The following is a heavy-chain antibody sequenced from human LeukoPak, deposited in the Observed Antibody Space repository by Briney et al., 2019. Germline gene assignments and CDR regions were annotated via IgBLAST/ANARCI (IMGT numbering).Heavy chain of an antibody. CDR2: INPSGGST. CDR3: ARDHESGGYSGYDPFDY. Sequence: ASVKVSCKASGYTFTSYYMHWVRQAPGQGLEWMGIINPSGGSTSYAQKFQGRVTMTRDMSTSTVYMELSSLRSEDTAVYYCARDHESGGYSGYDPFDYWGQGTLVTVSS. V-gene: IGHV1-46*01. D-gene: IGHD5-12*01. J-gene: IGHJ4*02. CDR1: GYTFTSYY.